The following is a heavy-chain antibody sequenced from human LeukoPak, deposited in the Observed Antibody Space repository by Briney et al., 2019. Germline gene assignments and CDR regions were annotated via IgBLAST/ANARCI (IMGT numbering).Heavy chain of an antibody. V-gene: IGHV3-7*01. CDR3: ASTSSY. CDR2: IKQDGSEK. Sequence: GGSLRLSCAASGFTLSSYWMSWVRQAPGKGLEWVANIKQDGSEKYYVDSVKGRFTISRDNAKNSLYLQMNSLRAEDTAVYYCASTSSYWGQGTLVTVSS. CDR1: GFTLSSYW. J-gene: IGHJ4*02.